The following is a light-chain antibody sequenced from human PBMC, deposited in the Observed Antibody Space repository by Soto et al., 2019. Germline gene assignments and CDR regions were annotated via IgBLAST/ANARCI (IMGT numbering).Light chain of an antibody. Sequence: EIVLTQSPGTLSLSPGERATLSCRAIQSVSNNYLAWYQQKPGQAPRLLMFRTSTRATGFPARFSAGGSGTDFNLTISSLQSEDFAIYHCQQYNNWPRATFGGGTKVDIK. CDR3: QQYNNWPRAT. CDR2: RTS. J-gene: IGKJ4*01. CDR1: QSVSNN. V-gene: IGKV3-15*01.